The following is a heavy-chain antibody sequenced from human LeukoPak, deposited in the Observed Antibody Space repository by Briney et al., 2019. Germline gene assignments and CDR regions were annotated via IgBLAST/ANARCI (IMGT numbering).Heavy chain of an antibody. J-gene: IGHJ5*02. CDR3: AKDWELGS. CDR2: TYNSGST. V-gene: IGHV4-59*01. Sequence: SETLSLTCSVSGASINSYYWNWIRQPPGKGLEWIGNTYNSGSTNYNPSLMSRVTISLDTSKNQFSLKMSSVTAADTAVYYCAKDWELGSWGQGTLVTVSS. CDR1: GASINSYY. D-gene: IGHD1-26*01.